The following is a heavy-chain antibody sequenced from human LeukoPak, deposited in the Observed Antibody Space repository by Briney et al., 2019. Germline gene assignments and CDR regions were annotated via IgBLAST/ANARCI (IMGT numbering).Heavy chain of an antibody. J-gene: IGHJ3*01. CDR1: RFTFSNYS. CDR3: ATGSSSGFDAFNV. Sequence: GGSLRLSCAASRFTFSNYSMSWVRQAPGEGLEWVSSISSSGSYIHYAASVKGRFTIARDNAKNPLFLQMNSLRAEDTAVYSCATGSSSGFDAFNVWGQGTVVTVSS. D-gene: IGHD6-19*01. CDR2: ISSSGSYI. V-gene: IGHV3-21*01.